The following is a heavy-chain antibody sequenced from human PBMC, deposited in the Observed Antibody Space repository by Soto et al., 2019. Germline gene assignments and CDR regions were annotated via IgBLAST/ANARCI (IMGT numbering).Heavy chain of an antibody. V-gene: IGHV3-23*01. CDR3: VKGIISSGWGY. CDR1: GFTFSSSA. CDR2: ISGSGDST. D-gene: IGHD6-19*01. J-gene: IGHJ4*02. Sequence: GGSLRLSCAASGFTFSSSAMSWVRQAPGKGLEWVSAISGSGDSTYYADSVKGRFTISRDNSKNTLYLQMNSLRAEDTAVYYCVKGIISSGWGYWGQGTLVTVSS.